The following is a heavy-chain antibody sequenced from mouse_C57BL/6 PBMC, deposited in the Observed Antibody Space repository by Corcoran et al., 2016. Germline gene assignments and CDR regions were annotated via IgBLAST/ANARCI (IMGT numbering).Heavy chain of an antibody. CDR1: GYTFTDYY. CDR3: ARVGPYYGSSHWYFDV. CDR2: INPYNGGT. Sequence: EVQLQQSGPVLVKPGASVKMSCKASGYTFTDYYMNWVKQSHGKSLEWIGVINPYNGGTSYNQKFKGKATLTVDKSSSTAYMELNSLTSEDSAVYYCARVGPYYGSSHWYFDVWGTGTTVTVSS. V-gene: IGHV1-19*01. J-gene: IGHJ1*03. D-gene: IGHD1-1*01.